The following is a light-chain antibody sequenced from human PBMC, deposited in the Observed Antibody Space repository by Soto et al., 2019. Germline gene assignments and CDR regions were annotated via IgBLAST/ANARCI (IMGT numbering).Light chain of an antibody. Sequence: QSVLTQPPSVSEAPGRRITTSFLGGGSNIGINAVNWYQQLPGKAPKLLIYYDDLLPSGVSDRFSGSKSGTSASLAISGLQSEDEADYYCAAWDDSLNGPVFGGGTKLTVL. CDR3: AAWDDSLNGPV. CDR1: GSNIGINA. CDR2: YDD. J-gene: IGLJ2*01. V-gene: IGLV1-36*01.